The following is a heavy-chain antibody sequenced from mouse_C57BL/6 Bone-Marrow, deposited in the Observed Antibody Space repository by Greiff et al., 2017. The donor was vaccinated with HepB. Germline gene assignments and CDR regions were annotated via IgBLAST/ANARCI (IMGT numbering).Heavy chain of an antibody. D-gene: IGHD3-2*02. J-gene: IGHJ4*01. Sequence: VKLQQSGAELVRPGTSVKVSCKASGYAFTNYLIEWVKQRPGQGLEWIGVINPGSGGTNYNEKFKGKATLTADKSSSTAYMQLSSLTSEDSAVYFCARTPTAQATGAMDYWGQGTSVTVSS. CDR1: GYAFTNYL. CDR2: INPGSGGT. CDR3: ARTPTAQATGAMDY. V-gene: IGHV1-54*01.